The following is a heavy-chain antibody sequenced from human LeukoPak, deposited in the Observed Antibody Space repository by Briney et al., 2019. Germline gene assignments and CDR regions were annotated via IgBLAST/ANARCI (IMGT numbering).Heavy chain of an antibody. Sequence: GGSLRLSCAASGFTFSSYWMHWVRQAPGKGLVWVSRINSDGSSTTYADSVKGRFTISRDNAKNTLYLQMNSLRAEDTAVYYCASSVDYDHIWGRITDYWGQGTLVTVSS. CDR1: GFTFSSYW. V-gene: IGHV3-74*01. J-gene: IGHJ4*02. CDR2: INSDGSST. D-gene: IGHD3-16*01. CDR3: ASSVDYDHIWGRITDY.